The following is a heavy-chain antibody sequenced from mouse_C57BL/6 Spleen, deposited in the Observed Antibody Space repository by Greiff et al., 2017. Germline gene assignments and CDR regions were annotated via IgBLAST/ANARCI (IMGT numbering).Heavy chain of an antibody. Sequence: QVQLKQSGAELARPGASVKLSCKASGYTFTSYGISWVKQRTGQGLEWIGEIYPRSGNTYYNEKFKGKATLTADKSSSTAYMELRSLTSEDSAVYFCAKDDYYGSPYYAMDYWGQGTSVTVSS. D-gene: IGHD1-1*01. CDR3: AKDDYYGSPYYAMDY. J-gene: IGHJ4*01. V-gene: IGHV1-81*01. CDR2: IYPRSGNT. CDR1: GYTFTSYG.